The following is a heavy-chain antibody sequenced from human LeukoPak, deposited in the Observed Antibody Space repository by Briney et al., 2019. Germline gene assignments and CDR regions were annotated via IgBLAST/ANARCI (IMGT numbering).Heavy chain of an antibody. V-gene: IGHV3-23*01. CDR1: GFTFSSYA. CDR3: ARGTVVNTFDY. D-gene: IGHD4-23*01. CDR2: FSGSGGST. Sequence: SGGSLRLSCAASGFTFSSYAMSWVRQAPGKGLECIAGFSGSGGSTYYADSVKGRFTISRDNSKNTLYLQMNRLRAEDTAVYYCARGTVVNTFDYWGQGTLVTVSS. J-gene: IGHJ4*02.